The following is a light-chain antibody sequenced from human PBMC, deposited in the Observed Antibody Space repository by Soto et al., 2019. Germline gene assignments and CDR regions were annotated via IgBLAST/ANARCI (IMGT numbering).Light chain of an antibody. CDR3: CSYAGSSTQRV. J-gene: IGLJ2*01. CDR2: EGS. CDR1: SSDVGSYNL. Sequence: QSVLTQPASVSGSPGQSITISCTGTSSDVGSYNLVSWYQQHPGKAPKLMIYEGSKRPSGVSNRFSGSKSGNTASLTISGPQAEDEADYYCCSYAGSSTQRVFGGGTKLTVL. V-gene: IGLV2-23*01.